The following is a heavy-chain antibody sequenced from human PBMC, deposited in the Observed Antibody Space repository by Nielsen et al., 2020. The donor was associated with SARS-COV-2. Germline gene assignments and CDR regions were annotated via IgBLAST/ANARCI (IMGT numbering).Heavy chain of an antibody. CDR1: GFTFSSYS. V-gene: IGHV3-21*01. D-gene: IGHD5-12*01. Sequence: GESLKISCAASGFTFSSYSMNWVRQAPGKGLEWVSSISSSSSYIYYADSVKGRFTISRDNAKNSLYLQINSLRAEDTAVYYCAKGRGGYDYFDYWGQGTLVTVSS. CDR3: AKGRGGYDYFDY. J-gene: IGHJ4*02. CDR2: ISSSSSYI.